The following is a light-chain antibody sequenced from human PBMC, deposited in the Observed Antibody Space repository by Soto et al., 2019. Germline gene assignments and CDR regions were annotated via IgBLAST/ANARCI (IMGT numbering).Light chain of an antibody. CDR2: NVN. J-gene: IGLJ2*01. V-gene: IGLV2-18*02. CDR1: SSDVGSSDF. Sequence: QSVLIQPPSVSGSPGQSVTISCTGTSSDVGSSDFVSWYHDHPGTVPKPMIFNVNGQPSGVPDRFSGSKSGKTACMTISGLQAEDEADYQCCSHTSSATQRVFDGGTKLTVL. CDR3: CSHTSSATQRV.